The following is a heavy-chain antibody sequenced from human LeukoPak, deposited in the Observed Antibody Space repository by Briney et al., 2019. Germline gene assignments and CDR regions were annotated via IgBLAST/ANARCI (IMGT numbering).Heavy chain of an antibody. CDR1: GFTVSSNY. CDR2: IYSGGST. V-gene: IGHV3-53*01. Sequence: GGSLRLSCAASGFTVSSNYMSWLRQAPGKGLEWVSVIYSGGSTYYADSVKGRFTISRDNSKNTLYIKMNSLRAEDTAVYYCAKRPYYYGSGSDYYYYMDVWGKGTTVTISS. J-gene: IGHJ6*03. CDR3: AKRPYYYGSGSDYYYYMDV. D-gene: IGHD3-10*01.